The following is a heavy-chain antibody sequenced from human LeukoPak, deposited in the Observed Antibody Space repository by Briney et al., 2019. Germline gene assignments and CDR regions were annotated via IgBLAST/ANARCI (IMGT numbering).Heavy chain of an antibody. J-gene: IGHJ4*02. CDR1: GFTSSNSD. CDR3: AKWGGYGYGIDF. D-gene: IGHD5-18*01. CDR2: IYSGGDT. V-gene: IGHV3-66*01. Sequence: GGSLRLSCAASGFTSSNSDMTWVRQSPGEGLEWVSLIYSGGDTYYADSAKGRFTISRDNSKSTLYLQMNSLRDEDTAVYYCAKWGGYGYGIDFWGQGALVTVSS.